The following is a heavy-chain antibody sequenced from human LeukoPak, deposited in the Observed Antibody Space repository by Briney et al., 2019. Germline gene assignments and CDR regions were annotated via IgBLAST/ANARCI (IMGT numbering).Heavy chain of an antibody. J-gene: IGHJ6*02. CDR1: GGSFSGYY. D-gene: IGHD4-17*01. CDR2: INHSGST. V-gene: IGHV4-34*01. Sequence: SETLSLTCAVHGGSFSGYYWSWIRQPPGKGLEWIGEINHSGSTNYNPSLKSRVTISVDTSKNQFSLKLSSVTAADTAVYYCARGDDYGDELPPYYYGMDVWGQGTTVTVSS. CDR3: ARGDDYGDELPPYYYGMDV.